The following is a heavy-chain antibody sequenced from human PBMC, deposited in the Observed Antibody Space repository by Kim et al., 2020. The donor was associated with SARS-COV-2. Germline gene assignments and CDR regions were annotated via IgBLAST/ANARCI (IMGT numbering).Heavy chain of an antibody. V-gene: IGHV1-69*13. D-gene: IGHD6-13*01. CDR3: AREEGAAAVLDV. J-gene: IGHJ6*02. Sequence: SVKVSCKASGGTFSSYAISWVRQAPGQGLEWMGGIIPIFGTANYAQKFQGRVTITADESTSTAYMELSSLRSEDTAVYYCAREEGAAAVLDVWGQGTTVTVSS. CDR1: GGTFSSYA. CDR2: IIPIFGTA.